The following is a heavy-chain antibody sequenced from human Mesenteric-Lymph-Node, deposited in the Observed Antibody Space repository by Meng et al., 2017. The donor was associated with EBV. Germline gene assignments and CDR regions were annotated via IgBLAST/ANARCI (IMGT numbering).Heavy chain of an antibody. CDR1: GFPFSTFT. CDR2: ITSSPTYI. J-gene: IGHJ4*02. V-gene: IGHV3-21*01. Sequence: EWQPVAPWGDLVKPECSPRLSCAASGFPFSTFTMNWVRRAPGRGLEWVSSITSSPTYIYYATSVKGLFTISRDNAKNSLFLQMTSLRAEDTAVYYCARESGDDSNFDYWGQGTLVTVSS. CDR3: ARESGDDSNFDY. D-gene: IGHD5-24*01.